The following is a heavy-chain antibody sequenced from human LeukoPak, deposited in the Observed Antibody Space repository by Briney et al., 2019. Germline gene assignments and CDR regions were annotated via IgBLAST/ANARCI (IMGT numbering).Heavy chain of an antibody. Sequence: PGGSLRLSCAASGFTFSNYFITWVRQAPGKGLEWVSDISGSGGSTYYADSVKGRFSISRDNSKSTVYLQMSSLRAEDTAIYYCASWLGWHDWGQGTLVTVSS. CDR2: ISGSGGST. CDR1: GFTFSNYF. J-gene: IGHJ4*02. CDR3: ASWLGWHD. D-gene: IGHD6-19*01. V-gene: IGHV3-23*01.